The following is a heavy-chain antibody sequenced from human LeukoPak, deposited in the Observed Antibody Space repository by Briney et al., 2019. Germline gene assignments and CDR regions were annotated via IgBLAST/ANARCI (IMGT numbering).Heavy chain of an antibody. Sequence: SETLSLTCTVSGASITSDIFYWNWIRQSPGKGLEWIGAIHNSRGTSYNPSLESRMTISVDPSENKFFLKMTSVTDADTATYYCGKVGGNTNSWGQGTLVTVSS. CDR2: IHNSRGT. D-gene: IGHD4-23*01. CDR1: GASITSDIFY. CDR3: GKVGGNTNS. J-gene: IGHJ4*02. V-gene: IGHV4-30-4*01.